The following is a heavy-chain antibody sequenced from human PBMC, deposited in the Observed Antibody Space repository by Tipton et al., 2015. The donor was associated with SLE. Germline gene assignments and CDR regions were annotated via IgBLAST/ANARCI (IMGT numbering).Heavy chain of an antibody. CDR3: ARDYSSGWYFNY. V-gene: IGHV4-61*02. J-gene: IGHJ4*02. CDR2: IYTSGST. CDR1: GGSISSGSYY. Sequence: LRLSCTVSGGSISSGSYYWSWIRQPAGKGLEWIGRIYTSGSTNYNPSLKSRVTISADTSKNQFSLKLSSVTAADTAVYYCARDYSSGWYFNYWGQGTLVTVSS. D-gene: IGHD6-19*01.